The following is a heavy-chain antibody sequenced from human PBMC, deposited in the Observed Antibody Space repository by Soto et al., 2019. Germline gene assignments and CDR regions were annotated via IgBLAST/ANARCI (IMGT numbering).Heavy chain of an antibody. CDR3: ARDFAYFDS. CDR2: INHSGST. CDR1: GGSFSGYY. D-gene: IGHD3-3*01. Sequence: SETLSLTCAVYGGSFSGYYWSWIRQPPGKGLEWIGEINHSGSTNYNPSLKSRVSISMDTSKNQFSLNLDSVTAADTAVYFCARDFAYFDSWGQGTLVTVSS. J-gene: IGHJ4*02. V-gene: IGHV4-34*01.